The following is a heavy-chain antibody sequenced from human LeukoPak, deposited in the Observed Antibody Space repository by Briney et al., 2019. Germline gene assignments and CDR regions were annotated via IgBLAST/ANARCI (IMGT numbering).Heavy chain of an antibody. CDR3: AREREYSSGWYVRHQRVTSGRHYDY. Sequence: ASVKVSCKASGGTFSSYAISWVRQAPGQGLEWMGGIIPIFGTANYAQKFQGRVTITADESTSTAYMELSSLRSEDTAVYYCAREREYSSGWYVRHQRVTSGRHYDYWGQGTLVTVSS. CDR2: IIPIFGTA. CDR1: GGTFSSYA. V-gene: IGHV1-69*01. D-gene: IGHD6-19*01. J-gene: IGHJ4*02.